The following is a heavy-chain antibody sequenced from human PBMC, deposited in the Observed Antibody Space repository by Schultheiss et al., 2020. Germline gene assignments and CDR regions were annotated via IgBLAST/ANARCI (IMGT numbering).Heavy chain of an antibody. CDR2: VSTSNDYV. V-gene: IGHV3-21*01. D-gene: IGHD2-15*01. Sequence: GGSLRLSCAASGFTFSSYRMNWVRQAPGKGLEWVSSVSTSNDYVYYADSVKGRFNVSRDNAKNSLYLQMNSLRAEDTAVYYCARGLLGYCSGGSCYLDYWGQGTLVTVSS. J-gene: IGHJ4*02. CDR1: GFTFSSYR. CDR3: ARGLLGYCSGGSCYLDY.